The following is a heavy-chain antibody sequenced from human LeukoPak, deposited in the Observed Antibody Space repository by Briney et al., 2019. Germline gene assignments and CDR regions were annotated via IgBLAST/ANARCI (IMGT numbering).Heavy chain of an antibody. CDR3: ARGQDWSHDIVVVPAAISGDAFDI. Sequence: GESLKISCKGSGYSFTSYWIGWVRQMPGKGLEWMGIIYPGDSDTRYSPSFQGQVTISADKSISTAYLQWSSLKASDTAMYYCARGQDWSHDIVVVPAAISGDAFDIWGQGTVVTVSS. CDR2: IYPGDSDT. D-gene: IGHD2-2*02. J-gene: IGHJ3*02. V-gene: IGHV5-51*01. CDR1: GYSFTSYW.